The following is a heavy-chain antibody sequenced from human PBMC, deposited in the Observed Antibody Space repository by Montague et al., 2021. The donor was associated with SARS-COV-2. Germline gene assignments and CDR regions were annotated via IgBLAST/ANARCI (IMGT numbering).Heavy chain of an antibody. CDR3: TRLSLGWNTD. J-gene: IGHJ1*01. CDR1: GDSMTDSY. CDR2: IYFSGST. D-gene: IGHD1-1*01. Sequence: SETLSLTCTVSGDSMTDSYWSWIRQPPGKGLEYIGYIYFSGSTNYNPSLKSRLTISVDTSKNQFSLKLSSVTAADTAVYFCTRLSLGWNTDWGQGTLVTVYS. V-gene: IGHV4-59*08.